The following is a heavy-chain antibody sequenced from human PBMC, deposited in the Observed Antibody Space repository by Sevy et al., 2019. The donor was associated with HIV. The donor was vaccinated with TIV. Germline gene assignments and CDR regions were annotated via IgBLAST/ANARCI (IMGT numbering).Heavy chain of an antibody. CDR1: GFTFDDYA. D-gene: IGHD3-3*01. V-gene: IGHV3-9*01. J-gene: IGHJ6*02. CDR2: ISWNSGSI. CDR3: AKALGVVSYYYYGMDV. Sequence: GGSLRLSCAASGFTFDDYAMHWVRQAPGKGLEWVSGISWNSGSIGYADSVKGRFTISRDNAKNSLYLQMNSLRAEDTALYYCAKALGVVSYYYYGMDVWGQGTTVTVSS.